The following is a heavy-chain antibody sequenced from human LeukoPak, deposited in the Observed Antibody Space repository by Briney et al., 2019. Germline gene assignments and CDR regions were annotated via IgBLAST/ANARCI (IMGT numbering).Heavy chain of an antibody. CDR2: ISSSSSYI. D-gene: IGHD3-10*01. J-gene: IGHJ4*02. V-gene: IGHV3-21*01. CDR3: ASLELLWFGELSPDY. Sequence: GGSLRLSCAASGFTFSSYWMSWVRQAPGKGLEWVSSISSSSSYIYYADSVKGRFTISRDNAKNSLYLQMNSLRAEDTAVYYCASLELLWFGELSPDYWGQGTLVTVSS. CDR1: GFTFSSYW.